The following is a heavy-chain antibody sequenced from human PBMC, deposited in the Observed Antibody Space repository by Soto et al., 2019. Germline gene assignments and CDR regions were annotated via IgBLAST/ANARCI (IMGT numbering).Heavy chain of an antibody. D-gene: IGHD4-17*01. J-gene: IGHJ4*02. CDR2: ISSTGKNI. V-gene: IGHV3-11*01. Sequence: QVRLVESWGDLVKPGASLRLSCVASGFTFIDYYMNWVRQAPGKGLEWISYISSTGKNIYYSDSVKGRFIVSRDNAKNSLFLQMNSLTADDTAVYYCGRSHGAGSYWGQGTRVTVSS. CDR1: GFTFIDYY. CDR3: GRSHGAGSY.